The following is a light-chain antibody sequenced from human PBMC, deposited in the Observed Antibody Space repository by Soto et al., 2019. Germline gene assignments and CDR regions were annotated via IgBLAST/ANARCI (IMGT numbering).Light chain of an antibody. J-gene: IGLJ2*01. Sequence: QSALTQHASVSGSPGQSITISCTGTSIDVGGYNYVSWYQQHPGKVPKLMIYDVSIRPSGVSSRFSGSKSGNTASLTISGLQAEDEADYYCSSYTSDNTLVFGAGTKLTVL. V-gene: IGLV2-14*01. CDR2: DVS. CDR1: SIDVGGYNY. CDR3: SSYTSDNTLV.